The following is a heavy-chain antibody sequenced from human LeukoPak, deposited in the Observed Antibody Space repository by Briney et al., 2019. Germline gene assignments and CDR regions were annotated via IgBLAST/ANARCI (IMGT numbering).Heavy chain of an antibody. CDR1: GFTFSSYA. Sequence: GGSPRLSCAASGFTFSSYAMSWVRQAPGKGLEWVSAISGSGGSTYYADSVKGRFTISRDNSKNTLYLQMNSLRAEDTAVYYCAKVGIPDYYYDSSGYFDYWGQGTLVTVSS. CDR3: AKVGIPDYYYDSSGYFDY. CDR2: ISGSGGST. J-gene: IGHJ4*02. D-gene: IGHD3-22*01. V-gene: IGHV3-23*01.